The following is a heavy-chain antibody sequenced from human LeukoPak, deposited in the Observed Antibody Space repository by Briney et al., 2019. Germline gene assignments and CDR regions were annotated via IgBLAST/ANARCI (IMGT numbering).Heavy chain of an antibody. Sequence: PGGSLRLSCAASGFTFSRYYMGWVRQAPGKGLEWVANIKEDGSEKYFVDSVKGRFTISRDNAKNSMYLQMNSLRVEDTAVYYCARDVMRGGDFDYWGQGTLVTVSS. CDR3: ARDVMRGGDFDY. J-gene: IGHJ4*02. CDR1: GFTFSRYY. CDR2: IKEDGSEK. D-gene: IGHD2/OR15-2a*01. V-gene: IGHV3-7*01.